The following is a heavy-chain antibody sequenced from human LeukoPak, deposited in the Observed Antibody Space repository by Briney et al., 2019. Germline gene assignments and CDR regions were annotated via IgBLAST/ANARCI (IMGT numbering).Heavy chain of an antibody. D-gene: IGHD3-16*01. CDR1: GFTFSDPY. V-gene: IGHV3-72*01. Sequence: GGSLRLSCVGSGFTFSDPYMDWVRQAPGKGLEWVGLIRDKGARYTTEYAASVKGRFIISRDDSKNSLYLQMNSLKTEDTAVYYCARDFWGLSDYWGQGTLVTVSS. CDR2: IRDKGARYTT. CDR3: ARDFWGLSDY. J-gene: IGHJ4*02.